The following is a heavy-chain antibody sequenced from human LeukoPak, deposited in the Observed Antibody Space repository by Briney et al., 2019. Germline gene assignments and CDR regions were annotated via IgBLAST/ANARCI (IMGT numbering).Heavy chain of an antibody. V-gene: IGHV3-21*01. Sequence: GGSLRLSCAASGFTFSSYTMHWIRQAPGKGLEWVSSISGSNSYIFYADSVKGRFTVSRDNAKDSLYLQMNSLRAEDTAVYYCASTPLTGTYSSGWYRVVNFDYWGRGTLVTVSS. CDR1: GFTFSSYT. CDR3: ASTPLTGTYSSGWYRVVNFDY. J-gene: IGHJ4*02. D-gene: IGHD6-19*01. CDR2: ISGSNSYI.